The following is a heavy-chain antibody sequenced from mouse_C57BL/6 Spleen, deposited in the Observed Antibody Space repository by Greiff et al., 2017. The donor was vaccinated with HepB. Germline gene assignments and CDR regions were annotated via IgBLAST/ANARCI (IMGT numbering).Heavy chain of an antibody. CDR1: GFTFSSYA. D-gene: IGHD1-1*01. J-gene: IGHJ2*01. CDR3: TREDYGSSSYYFDY. Sequence: EVQLVESGEGLVKPGGSLKLSCAASGFTFSSYAMSWVRQTPEKRLEWVAYISSGGDYIYYADTVKGRFTISRDNARNTLYLQMSSLKSEDTAMYYCTREDYGSSSYYFDYWGQGTTLTVSS. CDR2: ISSGGDYI. V-gene: IGHV5-9-1*02.